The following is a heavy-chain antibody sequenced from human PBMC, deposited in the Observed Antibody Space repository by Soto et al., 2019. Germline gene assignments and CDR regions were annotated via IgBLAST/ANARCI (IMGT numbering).Heavy chain of an antibody. Sequence: GGSLRLSGAASEFTFADYTFHWVRQAPGKGLEWVSLISWDGDTTFYTDSVKGRFTISRDNSKNSLYLQMNSRRTEDTALYYCAQDMYANHAYGLIDYWGQGTLVTVSS. CDR1: EFTFADYT. D-gene: IGHD4-17*01. CDR2: ISWDGDTT. CDR3: AQDMYANHAYGLIDY. J-gene: IGHJ4*02. V-gene: IGHV3-43*01.